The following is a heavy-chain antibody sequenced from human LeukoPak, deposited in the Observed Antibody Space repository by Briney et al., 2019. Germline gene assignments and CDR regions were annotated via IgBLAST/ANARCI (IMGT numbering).Heavy chain of an antibody. V-gene: IGHV3-49*04. D-gene: IGHD3-3*01. Sequence: GGSLRLSCTASGFTFGDYALSWVRQAPGKGLEWVGFIRSKAYGGTTEYAASVKGRVTISRDDSKSIAYLQMISLKTEDTAVYYCTRETVVLRFFFYFDYWGQGTLVTVSS. J-gene: IGHJ4*02. CDR3: TRETVVLRFFFYFDY. CDR1: GFTFGDYA. CDR2: IRSKAYGGTT.